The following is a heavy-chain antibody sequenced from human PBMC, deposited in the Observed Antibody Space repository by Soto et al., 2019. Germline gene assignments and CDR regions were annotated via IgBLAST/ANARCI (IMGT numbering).Heavy chain of an antibody. J-gene: IGHJ4*02. D-gene: IGHD3-10*01. CDR3: ARDPLWFGEIGYFDY. CDR2: IDSSSSFI. V-gene: IGHV3-21*01. CDR1: GFTLSSHA. Sequence: EVQLVESGGGLVKPGGSLRLTCAASGFTLSSHAMNWVRQAPGKGLEWVSSIDSSSSFIYYADSVKGRFTISRDNAKNSLYLQMSSLRAEDTAVYYCARDPLWFGEIGYFDYWGQGALVTVSS.